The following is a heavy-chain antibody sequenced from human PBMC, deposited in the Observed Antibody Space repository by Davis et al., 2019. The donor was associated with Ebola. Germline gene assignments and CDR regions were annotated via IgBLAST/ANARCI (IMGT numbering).Heavy chain of an antibody. D-gene: IGHD5-24*01. Sequence: MPSETLSLTCTVSGGPISSSSYYWGSIRQPPGKGLEWIGSIYYSASTYYNPSLKSRVTISVDTSKNQFSLKLSSVTAADTAVYYCASGGYNPFDFDYWGQGTLVTVSS. J-gene: IGHJ4*02. CDR3: ASGGYNPFDFDY. V-gene: IGHV4-39*01. CDR1: GGPISSSSYY. CDR2: IYYSAST.